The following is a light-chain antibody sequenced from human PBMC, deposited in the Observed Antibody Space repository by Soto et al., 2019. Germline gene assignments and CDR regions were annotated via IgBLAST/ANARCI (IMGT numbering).Light chain of an antibody. Sequence: EFVLTQSPGTLSLSPGERATLSCRASQSVSSSYLAWYQQKPGQAPRLLIYDASNRATGIPARFSGSGSGTDSTLTISSLEPEDFAVYYCQQRSNWPITFGQGTRLEIK. J-gene: IGKJ5*01. CDR3: QQRSNWPIT. V-gene: IGKV3-11*01. CDR2: DAS. CDR1: QSVSSSY.